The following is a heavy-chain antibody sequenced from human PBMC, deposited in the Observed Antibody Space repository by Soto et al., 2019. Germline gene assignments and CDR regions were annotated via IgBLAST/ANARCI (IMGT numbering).Heavy chain of an antibody. CDR2: IYPGDSDT. D-gene: IGHD6-19*01. CDR1: GYSFTRYW. V-gene: IGHV5-51*01. Sequence: GESLKISCKGSGYSFTRYWIGWVRQMPGKGLEWMGIIYPGDSDTRYSPSFQGRVTITADESTSTAYMELSSLRSEDTAVYYCARGRVSGWYFGYYYGMDVWGQGTTVTVSS. J-gene: IGHJ6*02. CDR3: ARGRVSGWYFGYYYGMDV.